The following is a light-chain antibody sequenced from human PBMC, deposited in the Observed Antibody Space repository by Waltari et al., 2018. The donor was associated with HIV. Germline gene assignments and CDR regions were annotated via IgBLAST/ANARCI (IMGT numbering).Light chain of an antibody. CDR1: SSDVGGYNY. V-gene: IGLV2-14*03. CDR2: DVS. J-gene: IGLJ1*01. CDR3: SSYTSSSTRV. Sequence: QSALTPPASVSGSPGQSITIPCPGTSSDVGGYNYVSWYQQQPGKAPKLMIDDVSNRPSGFSNRFSGSKSGNTASLTISGLQAEDEADYYCSSYTSSSTRVFGTGTKVTVL.